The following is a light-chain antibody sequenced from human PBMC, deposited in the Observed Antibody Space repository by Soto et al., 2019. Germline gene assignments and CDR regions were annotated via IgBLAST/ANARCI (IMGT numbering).Light chain of an antibody. Sequence: DIVMTQSPDSLAVSLGERATINCKSSQSVLYSSNNKNYLAWFQQKPGQPPKLLIYCASTREAGVPDRFSGSGSGTDFTLTISSLQAEDVAVYYCQQYYSTLVTFGQGTKVEIK. J-gene: IGKJ1*01. CDR1: QSVLYSSNNKNY. CDR2: CAS. CDR3: QQYYSTLVT. V-gene: IGKV4-1*01.